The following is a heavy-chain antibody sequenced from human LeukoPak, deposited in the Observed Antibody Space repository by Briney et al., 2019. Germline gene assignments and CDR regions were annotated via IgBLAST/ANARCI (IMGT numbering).Heavy chain of an antibody. CDR3: ATVARITIFGVVIINYFDY. CDR2: FDPEDGET. J-gene: IGHJ4*02. D-gene: IGHD3-3*01. V-gene: IGHV1-24*01. Sequence: GASVKVSCKVSGYTLTELSMHWVRQAPGKGLEWMGGFDPEDGETIYARKFQGRVTMTEDTSTDTAYMELSSLRSEDTAVYYCATVARITIFGVVIINYFDYGGQGTLVTVFS. CDR1: GYTLTELS.